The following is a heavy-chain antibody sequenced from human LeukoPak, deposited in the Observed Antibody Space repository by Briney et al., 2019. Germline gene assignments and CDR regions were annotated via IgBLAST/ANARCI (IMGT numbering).Heavy chain of an antibody. V-gene: IGHV4-31*03. CDR3: ARDQIQQLVMEDYYYYYGMDV. CDR2: IYYSGST. Sequence: SETLSLTCTVSGGSISSGGYYWSWIRQHPGKGLEWIGYIYYSGSTYYNPSPKSRVTISVDTSKNQFSLKLSSVTAADTAVYYCARDQIQQLVMEDYYYYYGMDVWGQGTTVTVSS. J-gene: IGHJ6*02. CDR1: GGSISSGGYY. D-gene: IGHD6-13*01.